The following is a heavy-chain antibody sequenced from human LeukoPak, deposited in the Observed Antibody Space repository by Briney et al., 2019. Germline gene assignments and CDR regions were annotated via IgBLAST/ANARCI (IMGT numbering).Heavy chain of an antibody. V-gene: IGHV4-39*07. CDR3: ARGPYDILTGYYNY. CDR2: IYYSGST. Sequence: SETLSLTCTVSGGSISSSNYYWGWIRQPPGKGLEWIGSIYYSGSTYYNPSLKSRVTISVDTSKNQFSLKLSSVTAADTAVYYCARGPYDILTGYYNYWGQGTLVTVSS. J-gene: IGHJ4*02. CDR1: GGSISSSNYY. D-gene: IGHD3-9*01.